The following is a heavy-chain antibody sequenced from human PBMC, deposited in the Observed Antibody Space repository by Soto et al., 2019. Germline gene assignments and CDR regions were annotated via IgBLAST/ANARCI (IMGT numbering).Heavy chain of an antibody. D-gene: IGHD4-4*01. CDR1: GYTFTGYY. CDR2: INPNSGGT. V-gene: IGHV1-2*04. Sequence: ASVKVSCKASGYTFTGYYMHWVRQAPGQGLEWMGWINPNSGGTNYAQKFQGWVTMTRDTSISTAYMELSRLRSDDTAVYYCARAYDYSNYGFDPWGQGTLVPVSS. CDR3: ARAYDYSNYGFDP. J-gene: IGHJ5*02.